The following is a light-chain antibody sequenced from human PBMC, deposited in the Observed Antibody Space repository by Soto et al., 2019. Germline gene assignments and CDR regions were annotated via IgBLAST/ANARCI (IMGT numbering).Light chain of an antibody. Sequence: EILFPQSPVSVSLCPGARGTVSWRASQSVSSNFLAWYQQKPGQAPRLLIYGASSRATGIPDRFSGSGSGTDFTLTVSRLEPEDFAVYYCHQYGNSPATFGQGTKVDIK. CDR3: HQYGNSPAT. CDR2: GAS. CDR1: QSVSSNF. V-gene: IGKV3-20*01. J-gene: IGKJ1*01.